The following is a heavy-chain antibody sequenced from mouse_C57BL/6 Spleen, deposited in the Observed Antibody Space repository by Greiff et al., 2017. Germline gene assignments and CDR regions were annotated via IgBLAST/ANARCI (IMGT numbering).Heavy chain of an antibody. CDR2: ISSGSSTI. CDR3: ARNYGSSPAWFAY. CDR1: GFTFSDYG. J-gene: IGHJ3*01. V-gene: IGHV5-17*01. D-gene: IGHD1-1*01. Sequence: EVQLVESGGGLVKPGGSLKLSCAASGFTFSDYGMHWVRQAPEKGLEWVAYISSGSSTIYYADTVKGRFTISRDNAKNTLFLQMTSLRSEDTAMYDCARNYGSSPAWFAYWGQGTLVTVSA.